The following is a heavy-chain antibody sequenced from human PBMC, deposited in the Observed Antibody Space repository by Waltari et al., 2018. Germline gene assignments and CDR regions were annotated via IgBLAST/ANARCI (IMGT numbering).Heavy chain of an antibody. CDR1: GFSFSTYV. D-gene: IGHD7-27*01. CDR3: ARGSGVDS. J-gene: IGHJ4*02. CDR2: ISDAGGII. V-gene: IGHV3-23*01. Sequence: EVQLLASGGGLVQPGGSLRPPCAASGFSFSTYVMNWVRQAPGKGLEWVSSISDAGGIINYADSVKGRFTISRDNSKNTLYLQMNSLRADDTAVYYCARGSGVDSWGQGTLVTISS.